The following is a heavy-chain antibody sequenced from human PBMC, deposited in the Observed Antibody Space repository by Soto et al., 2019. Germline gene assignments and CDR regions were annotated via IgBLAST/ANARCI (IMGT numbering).Heavy chain of an antibody. CDR2: IVVGSGST. CDR3: AARLILCGGDCYVFDP. V-gene: IGHV1-58*01. CDR1: GFTFTSSD. J-gene: IGHJ5*02. D-gene: IGHD2-21*02. Sequence: QMQLVQSGREVKKPGTSMKVSCKASGFTFTSSDVQWVRQARGQRLEWIGWIVVGSGSTNYAQKFQERVTITSDMSTNTAYMELSGLRSEDTAVYYCAARLILCGGDCYVFDPWGQGTLVTVSS.